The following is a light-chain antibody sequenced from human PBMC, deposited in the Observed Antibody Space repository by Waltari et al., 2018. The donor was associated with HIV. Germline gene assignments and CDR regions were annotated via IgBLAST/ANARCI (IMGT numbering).Light chain of an antibody. J-gene: IGLJ2*01. V-gene: IGLV2-11*01. CDR2: DVT. Sequence: QSALTQPRSVSGSPGQSVTISCTGTSSDVGAYNYVPWYQQHPGKAPKRMIDDVTKRPSGVPVRFSGSKSGNTASLTISGRQAEDEADYYCCSYAGSYTSSFGGGTKLTVL. CDR1: SSDVGAYNY. CDR3: CSYAGSYTSS.